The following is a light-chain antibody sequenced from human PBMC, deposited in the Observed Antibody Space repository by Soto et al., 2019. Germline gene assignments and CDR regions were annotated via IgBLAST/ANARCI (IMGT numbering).Light chain of an antibody. CDR1: QSVSSY. CDR3: QQRSHWTPKYT. J-gene: IGKJ2*01. Sequence: EIVLTQSPATLSLSPGERATLSCRASQSVSSYLAWYQQKPGQAPRLLIYDASNRATGIPARFSGSGSGTDFTLTISRLEPEDFAVYYWQQRSHWTPKYTFGQVTKLEIK. CDR2: DAS. V-gene: IGKV3-11*01.